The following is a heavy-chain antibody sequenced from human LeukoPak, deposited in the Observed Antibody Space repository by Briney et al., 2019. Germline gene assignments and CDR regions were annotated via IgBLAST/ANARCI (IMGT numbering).Heavy chain of an antibody. V-gene: IGHV4-59*12. J-gene: IGHJ5*02. D-gene: IGHD6-19*01. Sequence: SETLSLTCTVSGGSISSYYWSWIRQPPGKGLEWIGYIYYSGSTNYNPSLKSRVTISVDTSKNQFSLKLSSVTAADTAVYYCARDKGLKYSSGWDGGYWFDPWGQGTLVTVSS. CDR1: GGSISSYY. CDR2: IYYSGST. CDR3: ARDKGLKYSSGWDGGYWFDP.